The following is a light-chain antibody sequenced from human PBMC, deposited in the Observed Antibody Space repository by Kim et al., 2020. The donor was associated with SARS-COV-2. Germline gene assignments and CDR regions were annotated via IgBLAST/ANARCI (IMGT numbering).Light chain of an antibody. CDR3: RSYDTSLSGSV. J-gene: IGLJ2*01. Sequence: QSVLTQPPSVSGAPGQRITFSCTGSSSNIGAGYDVHWYRQLPGTAPKLLIYDNNQRPSGVPDRFSASKSGTSASLAITGLQAEDEAEYYCRSYDTSLSGSVIGGGTKVTVL. V-gene: IGLV1-40*01. CDR2: DNN. CDR1: SSNIGAGYD.